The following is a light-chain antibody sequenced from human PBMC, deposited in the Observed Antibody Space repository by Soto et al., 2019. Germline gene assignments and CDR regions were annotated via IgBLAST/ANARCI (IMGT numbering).Light chain of an antibody. J-gene: IGKJ5*01. CDR1: QSVSRN. CDR3: QQYNTWPNT. Sequence: EIVMTQSPATLSVSPGERATLSCRASQSVSRNLAWYQQKPGQAPRLLIYDASTRATGTPARFSGSGTGTKFTLSIDSLQPEDFAVYSCQQYNTWPNTFGQGTRLEIK. V-gene: IGKV3D-15*01. CDR2: DAS.